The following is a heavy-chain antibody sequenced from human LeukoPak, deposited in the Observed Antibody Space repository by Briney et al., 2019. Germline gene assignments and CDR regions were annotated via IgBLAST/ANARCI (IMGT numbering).Heavy chain of an antibody. D-gene: IGHD4-17*01. CDR1: GFTFSSYS. Sequence: GGSLRLSCAASGFTFSSYSMNWVRQAPGKGLEWVSSISSSSSYIYYADSVKGRFTISRDNAKNSLYLQMNSLRAEDTAVYYCARDYGDYVYLDYWGQGTLVTVSS. CDR2: ISSSSSYI. CDR3: ARDYGDYVYLDY. J-gene: IGHJ4*02. V-gene: IGHV3-21*01.